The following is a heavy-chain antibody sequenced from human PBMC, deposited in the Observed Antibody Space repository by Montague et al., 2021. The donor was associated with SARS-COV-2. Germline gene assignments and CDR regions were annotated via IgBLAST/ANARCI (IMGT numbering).Heavy chain of an antibody. CDR1: GFSLSTSGMC. V-gene: IGHV2-70*01. Sequence: PALVKPTQTLTLTCTFSGFSLSTSGMCVSWIRQPPGKALEWLTLIGWADDKYYSTSLKTRLTISKDTSKNQVVLTMTNMDPVDTATYYCARSYGTTVVTRAFDYWGQGTLVTVSS. CDR3: ARSYGTTVVTRAFDY. D-gene: IGHD4-23*01. J-gene: IGHJ4*02. CDR2: IGWADDK.